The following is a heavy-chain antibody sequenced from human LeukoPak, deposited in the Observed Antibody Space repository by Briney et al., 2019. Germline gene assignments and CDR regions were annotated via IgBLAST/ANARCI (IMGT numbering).Heavy chain of an antibody. CDR3: ARDMNWLIDY. D-gene: IGHD1-1*01. CDR2: ISTSGKT. CDR1: GGSITSYY. J-gene: IGHJ4*02. V-gene: IGHV4-4*07. Sequence: SDTLSLTCTVSGGSITSYYGNWIRPPAGERREWVGRISTSGKTNYNPSLTSPATMSVDTSKNHRSLRPSSVTAANTAVYYCARDMNWLIDYRGQGNLVTASS.